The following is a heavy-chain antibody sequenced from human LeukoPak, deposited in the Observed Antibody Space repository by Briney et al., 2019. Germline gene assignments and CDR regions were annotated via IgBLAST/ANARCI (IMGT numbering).Heavy chain of an antibody. Sequence: TGGSLRLSCAASGFTFSSYWMHWVRQAPGKGLVWVSRINSDGSSTSYADSVKGRFTISRDNAKNTLYLQMNSLRAEYTAVYYCAREGARFDDAFDIWGQGTMVTVSS. CDR2: INSDGSST. CDR1: GFTFSSYW. CDR3: AREGARFDDAFDI. D-gene: IGHD3-10*01. V-gene: IGHV3-74*01. J-gene: IGHJ3*02.